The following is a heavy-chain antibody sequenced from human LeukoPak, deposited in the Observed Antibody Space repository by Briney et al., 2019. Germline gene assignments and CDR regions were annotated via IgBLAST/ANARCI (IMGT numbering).Heavy chain of an antibody. CDR1: GYTFTGYY. V-gene: IGHV1-2*02. J-gene: IGHJ4*02. D-gene: IGHD4-17*01. Sequence: ASVKVSCKASGYTFTGYYMHWVRQAPGQGLEWMGWINPNSGGTNYAQKFQGRVTMTKDTSITTAYMELSRLRSDDTAVYYCARVGDDYGYSEVENYFDYWGQGTLVTVSS. CDR2: INPNSGGT. CDR3: ARVGDDYGYSEVENYFDY.